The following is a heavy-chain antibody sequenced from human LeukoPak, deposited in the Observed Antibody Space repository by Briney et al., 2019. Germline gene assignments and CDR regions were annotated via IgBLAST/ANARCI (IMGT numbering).Heavy chain of an antibody. V-gene: IGHV3-7*05. D-gene: IGHD6-13*01. CDR1: GFTFDSYW. CDR2: IKEDGSEK. CDR3: AREIGSAARGR. Sequence: GGSLRLSCAASGFTFDSYWMSWVRQAPGKGLEWVANIKEDGSEKYYVGSVKGRFTISRDNAKNSMYLQMNSLRAEDTAVYYCAREIGSAARGRWGQGTLVTVSS. J-gene: IGHJ4*02.